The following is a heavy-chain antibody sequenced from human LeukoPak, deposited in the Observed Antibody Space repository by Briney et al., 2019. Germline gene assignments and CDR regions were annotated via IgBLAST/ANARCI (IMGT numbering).Heavy chain of an antibody. Sequence: SETLSLTCALYGGSFSGYYWSWIRQPPGKGLEWIGEINHSGSTNYNPSLKSRVTISVDTSKNQFSLKLSSVTAADTAVYYCASTSMRYYYDSSGYYYTNAFDYWGQGTLVTVSS. J-gene: IGHJ4*02. D-gene: IGHD3-22*01. CDR3: ASTSMRYYYDSSGYYYTNAFDY. V-gene: IGHV4-34*01. CDR2: INHSGST. CDR1: GGSFSGYY.